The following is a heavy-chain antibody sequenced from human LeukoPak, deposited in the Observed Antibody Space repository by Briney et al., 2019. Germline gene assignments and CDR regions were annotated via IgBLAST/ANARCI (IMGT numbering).Heavy chain of an antibody. D-gene: IGHD6-19*01. Sequence: SETLSLTCAVYGGSFSGYYWSWIRQPPGKGLEWIGEINHSGSTNYNPSLKSRVTISVDTSKNQFSLKLSSVTAADTAVYYCARHAPSSGWYDYYYYYMDVWGKGTTVTVSS. CDR2: INHSGST. V-gene: IGHV4-34*01. J-gene: IGHJ6*03. CDR3: ARHAPSSGWYDYYYYYMDV. CDR1: GGSFSGYY.